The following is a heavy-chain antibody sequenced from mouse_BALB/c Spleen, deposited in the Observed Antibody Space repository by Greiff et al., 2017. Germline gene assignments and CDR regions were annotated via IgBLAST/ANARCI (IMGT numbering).Heavy chain of an antibody. CDR1: GFTFSSFG. Sequence: DVMLVESGGGLVQPGGSRKLSCAASGFTFSSFGMHWVRQAPEKGLEWVAYISSGSSTIYYADTVKGRFTISRDNPKNTLFLQMTSLRSEDTAMYYCARSGITTYFDYWGQGTTLTVSS. V-gene: IGHV5-17*02. CDR3: ARSGITTYFDY. CDR2: ISSGSSTI. D-gene: IGHD1-1*01. J-gene: IGHJ2*01.